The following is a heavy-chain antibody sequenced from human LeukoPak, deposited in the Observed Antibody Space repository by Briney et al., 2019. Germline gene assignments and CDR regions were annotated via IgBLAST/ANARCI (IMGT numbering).Heavy chain of an antibody. Sequence: GGSLRLSCAASEFIFSRYVMHWVRQAPGKGLEWVSGISGSGDNTYYADSVKGRFTISRDNSKNTLYVQVNSLGTEDTAANYCAKGSYYDSSGSFYFDYWGQGTLVTVSS. V-gene: IGHV3-23*01. CDR1: EFIFSRYV. D-gene: IGHD3-22*01. J-gene: IGHJ4*02. CDR3: AKGSYYDSSGSFYFDY. CDR2: ISGSGDNT.